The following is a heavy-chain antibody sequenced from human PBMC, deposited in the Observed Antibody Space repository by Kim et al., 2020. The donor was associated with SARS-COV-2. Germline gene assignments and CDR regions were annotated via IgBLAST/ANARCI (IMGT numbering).Heavy chain of an antibody. CDR1: GGSISSSSYY. Sequence: SETLSLTCTVSGGSISSSSYYWGWIRQPPGKGLEWIGSIYYSGSTYYNPSLKSRVTISVDTSKNQFSLKLSSVTAADTAVYYCARNGITMVRGVPRGWF. D-gene: IGHD3-10*01. J-gene: IGHJ5*01. CDR2: IYYSGST. V-gene: IGHV4-39*07. CDR3: ARNGITMVRGVPRGWF.